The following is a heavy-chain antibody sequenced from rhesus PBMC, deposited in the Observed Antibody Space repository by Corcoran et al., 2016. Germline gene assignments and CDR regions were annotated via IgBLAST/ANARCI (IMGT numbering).Heavy chain of an antibody. CDR1: GYSFTSYW. J-gene: IGHJ2*01. Sequence: EVQLVQSGAEVKRPGESLKISCKTSGYSFTSYWISWVRQMPGKGLEWIGAIDPRDSDTRYSPSVQGQVTISADKSISTTYLQWSSLKASDSATYYCAKGWGSSWYFDLWGPGTPITISS. CDR3: AKGWGSSWYFDL. V-gene: IGHV5-2*01. D-gene: IGHD5-42*01. CDR2: IDPRDSDT.